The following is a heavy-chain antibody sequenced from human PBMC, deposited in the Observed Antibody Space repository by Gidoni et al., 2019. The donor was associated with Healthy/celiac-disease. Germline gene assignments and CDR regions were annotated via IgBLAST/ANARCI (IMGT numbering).Heavy chain of an antibody. CDR2: IYYSGST. V-gene: IGHV4-39*01. CDR1: GGSISSSRYY. Sequence: QLQLQASGPGLVKPSETLSLTCTVSGGSISSSRYYWGWIRQPPGKGLEWIGGIYYSGSTYYNPSLKSRVTISVDTSKTQFSLKLSSVTAADTAVYYCARHGAGLLWFRELPPWFDYWGQGTLVTVSS. CDR3: ARHGAGLLWFRELPPWFDY. J-gene: IGHJ4*02. D-gene: IGHD3-10*01.